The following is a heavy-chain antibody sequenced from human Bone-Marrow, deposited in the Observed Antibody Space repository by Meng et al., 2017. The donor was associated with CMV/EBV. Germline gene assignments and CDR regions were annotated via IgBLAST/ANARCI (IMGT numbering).Heavy chain of an antibody. CDR1: GASFHSGGYS. CDR2: ISHTGST. D-gene: IGHD3-22*01. CDR3: ATFYFDNSGYYFDQ. J-gene: IGHJ4*02. Sequence: SGASFHSGGYSWHWLRQPPGKGLEWIGSISHTGSTYYNPSLKSRVTISLDTSMNQFSLKLNSVTAADAAVFYCATFYFDNSGYYFDQWGQGALVTVSS. V-gene: IGHV4-30-2*01.